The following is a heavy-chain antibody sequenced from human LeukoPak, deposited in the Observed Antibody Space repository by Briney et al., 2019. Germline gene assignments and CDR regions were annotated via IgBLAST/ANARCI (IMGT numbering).Heavy chain of an antibody. V-gene: IGHV3-30*03. CDR1: GFTFSDYG. CDR3: AREHSHSNWFFDL. J-gene: IGHJ2*01. CDR2: VAKDGGHK. D-gene: IGHD4-11*01. Sequence: PGGSLRLSCVASGFTFSDYGIQWVRQAPGKGLEWVAVVAKDGGHKVYSDSEKGRLSISRDNSKNTAFLQMDSLRAEDAAVYFCAREHSHSNWFFDLWGPGTPVTVSS.